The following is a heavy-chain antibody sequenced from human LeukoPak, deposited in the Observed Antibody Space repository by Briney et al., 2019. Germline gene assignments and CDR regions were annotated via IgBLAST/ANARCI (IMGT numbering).Heavy chain of an antibody. Sequence: ASVKVSCKASGYTFTGYYIHWVRQAPGQGLEWMGWINPNSGGTNYAQKFQGRVTMTSDTSISTAYMELSRLTSDDTAVYYCARTYYYDSSGPLDYWGQGTLVTVSS. V-gene: IGHV1-2*02. CDR1: GYTFTGYY. D-gene: IGHD3-22*01. J-gene: IGHJ4*02. CDR3: ARTYYYDSSGPLDY. CDR2: INPNSGGT.